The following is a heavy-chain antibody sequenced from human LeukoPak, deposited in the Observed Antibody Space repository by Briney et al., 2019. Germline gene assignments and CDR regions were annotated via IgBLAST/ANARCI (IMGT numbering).Heavy chain of an antibody. CDR1: GFTFSSYG. J-gene: IGHJ4*02. D-gene: IGHD6-19*01. CDR3: AKDMAVAGLY. CDR2: ISYDGSNK. V-gene: IGHV3-30*18. Sequence: PGGSLRLSCAASGFTFSSYGMHWVRQAPGKGLEWVAVISYDGSNKYYADSVKGRFTISRDNSKNTLYLQMNSPRAEDTAVYYCAKDMAVAGLYWGQGTLVTVSS.